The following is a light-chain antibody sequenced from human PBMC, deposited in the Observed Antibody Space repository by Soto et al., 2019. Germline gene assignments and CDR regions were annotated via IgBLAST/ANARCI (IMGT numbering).Light chain of an antibody. Sequence: QSVLTQPPSVSGAPGQRVTISCTGSSSNIGAGYDVHWYQQLPGTAPKLLIYGNSNRPSVVPDRFSGSKSGTSASLAITGLQAEDEADYYCQSYDSSLSFYVVFGGGTQLTVL. J-gene: IGLJ2*01. CDR2: GNS. V-gene: IGLV1-40*01. CDR1: SSNIGAGYD. CDR3: QSYDSSLSFYVV.